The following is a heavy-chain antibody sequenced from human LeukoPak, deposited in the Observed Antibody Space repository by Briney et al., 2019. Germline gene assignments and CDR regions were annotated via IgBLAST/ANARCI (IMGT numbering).Heavy chain of an antibody. CDR3: AKSKPTYYYYMDV. J-gene: IGHJ6*03. CDR2: MNPNSGGT. V-gene: IGHV1-2*02. D-gene: IGHD1-14*01. Sequence: ASVKVSCKASGYTFTSYDINWVRQATGQGLEWMGWMNPNSGGTNYAQKFQGRVTMTRDTSISTAYMELSRLRSDDTAVYYCAKSKPTYYYYMDVWGKGTTVTVSS. CDR1: GYTFTSYD.